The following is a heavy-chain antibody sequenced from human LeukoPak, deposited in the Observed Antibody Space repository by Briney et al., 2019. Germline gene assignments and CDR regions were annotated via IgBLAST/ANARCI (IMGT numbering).Heavy chain of an antibody. V-gene: IGHV3-74*01. J-gene: IGHJ4*02. Sequence: QTGGSLRLSCAASGFTFSSYWMHWVRHAPGKGLVWVSRINSDGSSTSYADSVKGRFTISRDNAKNTLYLQMNSLRAEDTAVYYCTNFDWLLSSDYWGQGTLVTVSS. D-gene: IGHD3-9*01. CDR1: GFTFSSYW. CDR2: INSDGSST. CDR3: TNFDWLLSSDY.